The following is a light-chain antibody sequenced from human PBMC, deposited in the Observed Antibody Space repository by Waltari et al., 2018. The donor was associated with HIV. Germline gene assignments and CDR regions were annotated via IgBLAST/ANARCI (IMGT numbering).Light chain of an antibody. V-gene: IGKV3-11*01. CDR3: QQRNNWPPEVS. J-gene: IGKJ5*01. Sequence: VLTQSPASLSLSPGDRATLSCRASDSVSNYLAWYQQKPGQAPRLLIYDASIRATGIPARFSGSGSRTDFTLTISSLEPEDFALYYYQQRNNWPPEVSFGQGTRLEIK. CDR2: DAS. CDR1: DSVSNY.